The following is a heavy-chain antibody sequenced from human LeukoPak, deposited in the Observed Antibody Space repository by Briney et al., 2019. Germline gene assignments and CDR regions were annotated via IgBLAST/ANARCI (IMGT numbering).Heavy chain of an antibody. J-gene: IGHJ5*02. CDR3: ASWGYSYGSWFDP. CDR1: GFTVSSNY. Sequence: GGCLRLSCAASGFTVSSNYMSWVRQAPGKGLEWGSVIYSGGSTYYADSVKGRFTISRDNSKNTLYLQLNSLRAEDTAVYYCASWGYSYGSWFDPWGQGTLVTVSS. D-gene: IGHD5-18*01. V-gene: IGHV3-53*01. CDR2: IYSGGST.